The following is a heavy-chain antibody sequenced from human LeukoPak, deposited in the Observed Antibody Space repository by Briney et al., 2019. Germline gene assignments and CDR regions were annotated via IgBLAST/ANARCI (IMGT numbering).Heavy chain of an antibody. CDR2: ISAYNGNT. V-gene: IGHV1-18*01. CDR3: ARDRRGSYYDDDAFDI. Sequence: ASVKVSCKASGYTFTSYGISWVRQAPGQGLEWMGWISAYNGNTNYAQKLQGRVTMTTDTSTSTAYMELRSLRSDDTAVYYCARDRRGSYYDDDAFDIWGQGTMVTVSS. J-gene: IGHJ3*02. CDR1: GYTFTSYG. D-gene: IGHD1-26*01.